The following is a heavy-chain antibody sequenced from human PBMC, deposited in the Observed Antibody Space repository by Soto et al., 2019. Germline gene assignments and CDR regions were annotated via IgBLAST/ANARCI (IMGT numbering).Heavy chain of an antibody. CDR1: GDSVSSNTAA. J-gene: IGHJ4*02. CDR2: TYYRSNWRH. D-gene: IGHD6-19*01. CDR3: ARGVAGSGFDL. V-gene: IGHV6-1*01. Sequence: PSQTLSLTFAFSGDSVSSNTAAWNWIRSSPSRGLEWLGRTYYRSNWRHDYAVSVKSRITVNPDTSKNHFSLQLNSVTPDDTAVYYCARGVAGSGFDLWGQGTLVTVSS.